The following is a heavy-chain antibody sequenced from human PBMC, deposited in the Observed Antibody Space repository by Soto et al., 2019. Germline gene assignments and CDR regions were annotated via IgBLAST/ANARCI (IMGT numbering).Heavy chain of an antibody. CDR2: IKSKTDGGTT. Sequence: GGSLRLSCAASGFTFSNAWMNWVRQAPGKGLEWVGRIKSKTDGGTTDYAAPVKGRFTISRDDSKNTLYLQMNSLKTEDTAVYYCTTFYSNYPPVDYYYYYGMDVWGQGTTVTVSS. D-gene: IGHD4-4*01. J-gene: IGHJ6*02. CDR3: TTFYSNYPPVDYYYYYGMDV. CDR1: GFTFSNAW. V-gene: IGHV3-15*07.